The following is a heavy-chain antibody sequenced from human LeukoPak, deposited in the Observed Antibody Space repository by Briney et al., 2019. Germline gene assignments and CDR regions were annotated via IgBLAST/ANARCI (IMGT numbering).Heavy chain of an antibody. CDR3: ARTDYYGSGSSDY. D-gene: IGHD3-10*01. J-gene: IGHJ4*02. V-gene: IGHV3-74*01. CDR2: INSDGSWT. Sequence: PGGSLRLSCAASGNYWMHWVRQAPGKGLVWVSHINSDGSWTSYADSVKGRFTISKDNAKNTVYLQMNSLRAEDTAVYYCARTDYYGSGSSDYRGQGTLVTVSS. CDR1: GNYW.